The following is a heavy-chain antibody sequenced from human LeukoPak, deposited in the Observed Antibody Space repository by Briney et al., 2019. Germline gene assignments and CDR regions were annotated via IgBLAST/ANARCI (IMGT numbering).Heavy chain of an antibody. CDR3: ARSGSYAEDAFDI. Sequence: GALRLSCAASGFTFSDHYMSWIRQAPGKGLEWVSYISSSGSTIYYADSVKGRFTISRDNAKNSLYLQMNSLRAEDTAVYYCARSGSYAEDAFDIWGQGTMVTVSS. D-gene: IGHD1-26*01. V-gene: IGHV3-11*01. CDR2: ISSSGSTI. CDR1: GFTFSDHY. J-gene: IGHJ3*02.